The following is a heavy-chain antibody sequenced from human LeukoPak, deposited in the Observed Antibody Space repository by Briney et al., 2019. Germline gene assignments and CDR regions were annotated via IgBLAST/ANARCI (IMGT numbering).Heavy chain of an antibody. D-gene: IGHD1-26*01. CDR3: ARSRGYFEY. V-gene: IGHV4-59*01. CDR2: IYYSGST. CDR1: GGSISSNY. Sequence: EXXSLXCTVSGGSISSNYWSWIRQPPGKGLEWIGYIYYSGSTNYNPSLKSRVTISVDTSKNQFSLKLISVTAADTAVYYCARSRGYFEYWGQGTLVTVSS. J-gene: IGHJ4*02.